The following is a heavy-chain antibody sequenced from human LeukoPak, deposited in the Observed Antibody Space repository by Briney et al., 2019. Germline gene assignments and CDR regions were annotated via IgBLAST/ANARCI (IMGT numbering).Heavy chain of an antibody. V-gene: IGHV3-23*01. Sequence: PGGSLRLSCVASGFIFSSYAMSWVRQAPGKGLEWVSAISGSGGSTYYADSVKGRVSISRDNSKNTLYLQTNSLRAEDTAVYYCLRDLNWSLDQWGQGTLVTVSS. CDR1: GFIFSSYA. CDR3: LRDLNWSLDQ. CDR2: ISGSGGST. D-gene: IGHD1-20*01. J-gene: IGHJ4*02.